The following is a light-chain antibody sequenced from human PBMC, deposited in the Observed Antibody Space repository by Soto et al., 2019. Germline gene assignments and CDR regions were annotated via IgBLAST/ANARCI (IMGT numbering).Light chain of an antibody. V-gene: IGKV3-20*01. CDR3: QQHWSARDYA. CDR1: QRVSSY. CDR2: GAS. Sequence: EIVLTQSPGTLSLSPGERATLSCRASQRVSSYLAWYQQKPGQPPRLLIYGASSRASGIPDRFSGSGSGTEFTLSISRLEPEDFAVYYCQQHWSARDYAFGQGTKLEIK. J-gene: IGKJ2*01.